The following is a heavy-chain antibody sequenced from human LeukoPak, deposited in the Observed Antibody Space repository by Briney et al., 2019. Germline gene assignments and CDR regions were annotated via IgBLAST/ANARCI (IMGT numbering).Heavy chain of an antibody. Sequence: GASVKVSCKASGYTFTNFGVSWVRQAPGQGLEWMGWISGYNGNTNYPQKFQGRVTMTADKSTNTVYMELRGLTSDDTGVYYCRRDWAIDVWGQGTLITVSS. CDR2: ISGYNGNT. CDR1: GYTFTNFG. CDR3: RRDWAIDV. D-gene: IGHD3-16*01. V-gene: IGHV1-18*01. J-gene: IGHJ4*02.